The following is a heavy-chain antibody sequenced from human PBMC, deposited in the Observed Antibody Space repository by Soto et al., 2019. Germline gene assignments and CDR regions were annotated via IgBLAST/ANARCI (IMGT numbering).Heavy chain of an antibody. J-gene: IGHJ4*02. CDR1: GGSISSSSYY. Sequence: QLQLQESGPGLVKPSETLSLTCTVSGGSISSSSYYWGWIRQPPGKGLEWIGSIYYSGSTYYHPSIKSGADTTGDTSKNRLSLKLRSVTAADQGAYYCARRRGDCYERSGYYYDFDYWGQGTLVTVSS. CDR3: ARRRGDCYERSGYYYDFDY. CDR2: IYYSGST. V-gene: IGHV4-39*01. D-gene: IGHD3-22*01.